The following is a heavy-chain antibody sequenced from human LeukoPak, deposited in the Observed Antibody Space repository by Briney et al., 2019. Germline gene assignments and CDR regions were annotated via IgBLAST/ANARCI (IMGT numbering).Heavy chain of an antibody. Sequence: ASVKVSCKASGYTFTGYYMHWVRQAPGQGLAWMGWINPNSGGTNYAQKFQGRVTMTRDTYISTAYMELSRLRSDDTAVYYCARDRILYNWFDPWGQGTLVTVSS. J-gene: IGHJ5*02. V-gene: IGHV1-2*02. CDR2: INPNSGGT. CDR3: ARDRILYNWFDP. CDR1: GYTFTGYY.